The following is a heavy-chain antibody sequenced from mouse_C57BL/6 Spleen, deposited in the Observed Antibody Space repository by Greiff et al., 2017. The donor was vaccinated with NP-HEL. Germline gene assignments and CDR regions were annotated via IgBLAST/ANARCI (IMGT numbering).Heavy chain of an antibody. Sequence: VQLQQSGAELVKPGASVKISCKASGYAFSSYWMNWVKQRPGKGLEWIGQIYPGDGDTNYNGKFKGQATLTADKSSSTAYMQLSSLTSEDSAVYCCARSGDGYYVPSYWGQGTLVTVSA. CDR2: IYPGDGDT. J-gene: IGHJ3*01. V-gene: IGHV1-80*01. CDR1: GYAFSSYW. D-gene: IGHD2-3*01. CDR3: ARSGDGYYVPSY.